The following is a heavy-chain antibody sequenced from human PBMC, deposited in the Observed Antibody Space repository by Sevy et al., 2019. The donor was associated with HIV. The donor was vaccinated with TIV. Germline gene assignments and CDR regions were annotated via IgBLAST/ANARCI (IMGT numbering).Heavy chain of an antibody. V-gene: IGHV3-30*18. Sequence: GGSLRLSCAASGFTFSSYGMHWVRQAPGKGLEWVAVISYDGSNKYYEDSVKGRFTISIDNSKNTLYLQMNSLRAEETAVYYCAKGSRYDFWSGPSYYYYGMDVWGQGTTVTVSS. CDR2: ISYDGSNK. CDR1: GFTFSSYG. J-gene: IGHJ6*02. CDR3: AKGSRYDFWSGPSYYYYGMDV. D-gene: IGHD3-3*01.